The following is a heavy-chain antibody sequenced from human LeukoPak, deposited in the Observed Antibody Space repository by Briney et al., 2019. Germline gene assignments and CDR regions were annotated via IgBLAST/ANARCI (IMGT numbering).Heavy chain of an antibody. J-gene: IGHJ4*02. CDR3: ARNPAAGSNPKFDY. D-gene: IGHD6-13*01. V-gene: IGHV4-4*07. CDR2: VHSNGGT. CDR1: GGSISNYY. Sequence: SETLSLTCTVSGGSISNYYWSWIRQPAGKGLEWIGRVHSNGGTNYNPSLTSRVTLSVDTSRSQFSLSLSSVTAADTAVYYCARNPAAGSNPKFDYWGQGTLVTVSS.